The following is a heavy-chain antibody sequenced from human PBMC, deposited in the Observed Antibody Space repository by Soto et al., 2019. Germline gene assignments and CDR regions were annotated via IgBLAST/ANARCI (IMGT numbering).Heavy chain of an antibody. CDR2: IYWNDDK. V-gene: IGHV2-5*01. J-gene: IGHJ5*02. D-gene: IGHD6-19*01. CDR3: AHTSGDLYGSEVPSAYHGGAVAGPGFDP. CDR1: GFSLSTSGVG. Sequence: SGPTLVKPTQTLTLTCTFSGFSLSTSGVGVGWIRQPPGKALEWLALIYWNDDKRYSPSLKSRLTITKDTSKNQVVLTRTTMDPVDTATYYCAHTSGDLYGSEVPSAYHGGAVAGPGFDPWGQGTLVTVSS.